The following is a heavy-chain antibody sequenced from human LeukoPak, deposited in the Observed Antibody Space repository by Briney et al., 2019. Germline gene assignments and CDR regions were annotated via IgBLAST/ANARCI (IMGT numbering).Heavy chain of an antibody. Sequence: SETLSLICSVSGDSMSHYYWSWIRRPPGKGLEWIGYIHYLGSTKYNPSLKSRLTISVDTSKSHFSLRLTSVTAADTAIYYCARTGTTFFDYWGQGSLVTVSS. D-gene: IGHD1-7*01. CDR1: GDSMSHYY. J-gene: IGHJ4*02. CDR3: ARTGTTFFDY. CDR2: IHYLGST. V-gene: IGHV4-59*01.